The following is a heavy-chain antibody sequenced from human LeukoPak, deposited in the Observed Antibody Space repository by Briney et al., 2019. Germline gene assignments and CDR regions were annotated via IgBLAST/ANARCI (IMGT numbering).Heavy chain of an antibody. Sequence: SLRLSCAASGFTFSSYEMTWVHQAPGRGQEWVTNNNSSDTTIHYADSVKGRFTISRDNARNSLYLLMNSLRAEDTAVYYCARGPSIAARYDVFDIWGQGTMVTVSS. D-gene: IGHD6-6*01. CDR1: GFTFSSYE. V-gene: IGHV3-48*03. J-gene: IGHJ3*02. CDR2: NNSSDTTI. CDR3: ARGPSIAARYDVFDI.